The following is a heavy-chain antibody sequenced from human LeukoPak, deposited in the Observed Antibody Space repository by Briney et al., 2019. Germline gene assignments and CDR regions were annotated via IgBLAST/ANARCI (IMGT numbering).Heavy chain of an antibody. CDR2: IYYSGST. J-gene: IGHJ4*02. Sequence: QSSETLSLTCTVSGDSISNSYYYWGWIRQPPVKGLEWIANIYYSGSTYYNPSLKSRVTISVDTSKNQCSLKLSSVTAADTAVYYCVSFSEVGALTWARTLVDNWGQGTLVTVSS. D-gene: IGHD1-26*01. CDR1: GDSISNSYYY. CDR3: VSFSEVGALTWARTLVDN. V-gene: IGHV4-39*01.